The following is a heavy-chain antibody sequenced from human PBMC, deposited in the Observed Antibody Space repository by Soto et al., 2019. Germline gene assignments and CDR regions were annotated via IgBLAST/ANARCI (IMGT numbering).Heavy chain of an antibody. D-gene: IGHD7-27*01. J-gene: IGHJ6*02. V-gene: IGHV3-9*01. Sequence: PGGSLRLSCAASGFTFDDYAMHWVRQAPGKGLEWVSGISWNSGSIGYADSVKGRFTISRDNAKNSLYLQMNSLRAEDTALYYCAKDIFSARNRGWNTYYYYYGMDVWGQGTTVTVSS. CDR1: GFTFDDYA. CDR2: ISWNSGSI. CDR3: AKDIFSARNRGWNTYYYYYGMDV.